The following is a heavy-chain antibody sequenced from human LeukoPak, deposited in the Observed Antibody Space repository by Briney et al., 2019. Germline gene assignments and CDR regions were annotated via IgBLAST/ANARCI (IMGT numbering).Heavy chain of an antibody. V-gene: IGHV4-59*01. J-gene: IGHJ4*02. CDR3: AKDLRDIVGARWGYFDY. D-gene: IGHD1-26*01. CDR1: GGSISSYY. Sequence: PSETLSLTCTVSGGSISSYYWSWIRQPPGKGLEWIGYIYYSGSTNYNPSLKSRVTISVDTSKNQFSLKLSSVTAADTAVYYCAKDLRDIVGARWGYFDYWGQGTLVTVSS. CDR2: IYYSGST.